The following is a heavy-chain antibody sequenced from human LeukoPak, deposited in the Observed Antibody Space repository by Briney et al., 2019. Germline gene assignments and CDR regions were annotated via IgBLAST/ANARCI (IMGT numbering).Heavy chain of an antibody. Sequence: GGSLRLSCAASRFTFSSYSMNWVRQAPGRGLEWVSSISSTSTYIYYADSVKGRFTISRDNAKNSLYLQMNSLRVEDTAVYYCARDSSMLRGPLVIYYFDFWGQGTLVTVSS. J-gene: IGHJ4*02. CDR1: RFTFSSYS. V-gene: IGHV3-21*01. CDR2: ISSTSTYI. CDR3: ARDSSMLRGPLVIYYFDF. D-gene: IGHD3-10*01.